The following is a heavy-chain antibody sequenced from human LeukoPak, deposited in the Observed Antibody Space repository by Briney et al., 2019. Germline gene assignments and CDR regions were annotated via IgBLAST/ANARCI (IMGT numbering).Heavy chain of an antibody. J-gene: IGHJ6*03. D-gene: IGHD3-10*01. CDR1: GGSIGSSSYY. Sequence: SETLFLTCTVSGGSIGSSSYYWGWIRQPPGKGLEWIGNIYYSGSTYYNPSLKSRVTISVDTSKNQFSLKLSSVTAADTAVYYCARVPYGSGTPYYYYMDVWGKGTTVTISS. CDR2: IYYSGST. CDR3: ARVPYGSGTPYYYYMDV. V-gene: IGHV4-39*07.